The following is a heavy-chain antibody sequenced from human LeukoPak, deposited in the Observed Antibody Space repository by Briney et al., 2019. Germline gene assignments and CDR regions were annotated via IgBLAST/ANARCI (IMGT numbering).Heavy chain of an antibody. Sequence: SQTLSLTCAISGDSVSSDSAAWNWIRQSPSRGLEWLGRTYYRSKWYNEYAVSVKSRITINADTSKNQFSLQLNSVTPEDTAVYYCARDLAWGFDGMDVWDQGTTVTVS. J-gene: IGHJ6*02. V-gene: IGHV6-1*01. CDR3: ARDLAWGFDGMDV. CDR1: GDSVSSDSAA. CDR2: TYYRSKWYN. D-gene: IGHD3-16*01.